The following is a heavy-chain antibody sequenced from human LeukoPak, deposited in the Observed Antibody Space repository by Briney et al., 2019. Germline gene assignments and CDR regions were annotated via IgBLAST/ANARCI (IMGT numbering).Heavy chain of an antibody. D-gene: IGHD6-13*01. V-gene: IGHV1-18*01. J-gene: IGHJ6*03. Sequence: ASVKVSCKASGYTFTSYSISWVRQAPGQGLEWMGWISAYNGNTNYAQKFQGRVTMTTDTSTSTAYMELRSLRSDDTAVYFCARDFSLYSSTYTDVWGKGTTVTVSS. CDR2: ISAYNGNT. CDR3: ARDFSLYSSTYTDV. CDR1: GYTFTSYS.